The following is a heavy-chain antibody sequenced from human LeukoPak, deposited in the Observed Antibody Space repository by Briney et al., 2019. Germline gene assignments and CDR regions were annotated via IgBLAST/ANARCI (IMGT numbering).Heavy chain of an antibody. J-gene: IGHJ4*02. CDR3: ASRGVRGVKEDDY. Sequence: SETLSLTCTVSGGSISSSSYYWGWIRQPPGKGLEWIGSIYYSGSTYYNPSLKSRVTISVDTSKNQFSLKLSSVTAADTAVYYCASRGVRGVKEDDYWGQGTLVTVSS. CDR1: GGSISSSSYY. V-gene: IGHV4-39*01. CDR2: IYYSGST. D-gene: IGHD3-10*01.